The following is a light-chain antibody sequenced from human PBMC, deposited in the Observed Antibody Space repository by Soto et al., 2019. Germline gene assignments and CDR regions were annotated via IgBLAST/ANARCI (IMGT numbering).Light chain of an antibody. CDR3: QQYVSSPTWT. J-gene: IGKJ1*01. Sequence: EIVVTQSPGTLSLSPGERATLSCRASQTVSSSYLAWYQQKPGQAPRLLIYGASSRATGIPDRFSGSGSGTDFTLTISRLEPEDFAVYYCQQYVSSPTWTFGQGTKVDIK. CDR1: QTVSSSY. V-gene: IGKV3-20*01. CDR2: GAS.